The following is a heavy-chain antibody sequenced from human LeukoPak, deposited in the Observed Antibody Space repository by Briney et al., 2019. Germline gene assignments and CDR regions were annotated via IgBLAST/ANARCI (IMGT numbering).Heavy chain of an antibody. CDR2: IQPDGSRK. CDR1: GFTFSDTW. J-gene: IGHJ4*02. Sequence: RGSLRLSCAMSGFTFSDTWMSWVRQAPGKGLEWVATIQPDGSRKYYVDSVRGRFTISRDNARNSLFLQMNSLRAEDTALYYCARDDSDNWGQGTLVTVSS. V-gene: IGHV3-7*01. CDR3: ARDDSDN.